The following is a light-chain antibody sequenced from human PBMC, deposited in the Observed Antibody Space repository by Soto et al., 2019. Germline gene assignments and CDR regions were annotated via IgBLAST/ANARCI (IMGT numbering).Light chain of an antibody. CDR3: QTWGTGIHV. Sequence: HPVLTQSPSASASLGASVTLTCTLSSGHSSYAIAWHQQQPEKGPRYLMKLNSDGSHSKGDGIPDRFSGSSSGAERYLTIASLQSEDEADYYCQTWGTGIHVFGGGTQLTVL. CDR1: SGHSSYA. J-gene: IGLJ7*01. CDR2: LNSDGSH. V-gene: IGLV4-69*01.